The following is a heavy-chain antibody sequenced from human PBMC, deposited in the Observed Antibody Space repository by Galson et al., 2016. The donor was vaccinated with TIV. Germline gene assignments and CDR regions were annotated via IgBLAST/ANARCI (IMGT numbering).Heavy chain of an antibody. V-gene: IGHV5-10-1*01. CDR2: IAPSDSYT. J-gene: IGHJ5*02. D-gene: IGHD2-21*01. CDR1: RYRFTNYW. Sequence: QSGAEVKKPGESLTISCKHSRYRFTNYWISWVRQMPGKGLEWMGRIAPSDSYTNYSPSFQGHVTISIDKSVNTAYLQWSALKASDPAMSYCSRESHTENWFDPWGQGTLVIVSS. CDR3: SRESHTENWFDP.